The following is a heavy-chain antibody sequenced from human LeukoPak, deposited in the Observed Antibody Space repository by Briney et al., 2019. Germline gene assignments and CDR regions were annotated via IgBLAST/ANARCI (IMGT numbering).Heavy chain of an antibody. CDR3: ARVRYGDYDRAFDY. CDR2: IWYDGSNK. Sequence: GGSLRLTCAASGFTFSSYGMHWVRQAPGKGLEWVAVIWYDGSNKYYADSVKGRFTISRDNSKNTLYLQMNSLRAEDTAVYYCARVRYGDYDRAFDYWGQGTLVTVSS. V-gene: IGHV3-33*01. J-gene: IGHJ4*02. CDR1: GFTFSSYG. D-gene: IGHD4-17*01.